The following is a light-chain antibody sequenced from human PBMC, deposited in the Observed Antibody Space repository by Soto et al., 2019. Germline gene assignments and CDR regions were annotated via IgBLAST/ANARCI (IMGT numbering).Light chain of an antibody. CDR1: QSVSSSY. J-gene: IGKJ2*01. CDR2: GAS. Sequence: EIVLTQSPGTLSLSPGERATLSCRASQSVSSSYLAWYQQKPGQAPRLLIYGASSRATSIPDRFSGSGSGTEFTLTISRLEPEDFAVYYCRQYGSSPPYTFGQGTKLEIK. V-gene: IGKV3-20*01. CDR3: RQYGSSPPYT.